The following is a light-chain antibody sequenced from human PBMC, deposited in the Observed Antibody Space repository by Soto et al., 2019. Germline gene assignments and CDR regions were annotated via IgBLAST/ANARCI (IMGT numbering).Light chain of an antibody. Sequence: DIQITQSPSTLSASVGDRVTITCRASQSISTYLNWYQQKPGKAPKLLIYAASKLQSGVPSRFSGSGSGTDFTLTISSLQPEDFATYYCQQANSFPVTFGQGARLEIK. CDR3: QQANSFPVT. CDR1: QSISTY. V-gene: IGKV1-39*01. J-gene: IGKJ5*01. CDR2: AAS.